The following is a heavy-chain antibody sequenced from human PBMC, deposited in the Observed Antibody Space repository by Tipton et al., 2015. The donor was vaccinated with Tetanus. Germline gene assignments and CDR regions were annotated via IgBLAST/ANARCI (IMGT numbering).Heavy chain of an antibody. CDR2: ISYDGSNK. J-gene: IGHJ4*02. D-gene: IGHD3-16*02. Sequence: SLRLSCAASGFNFRNYAFHWVRQSPGKGLDRVAAISYDGSNKYYADSVKGRFTISRDNSKNTLYLQMNSLRAEDTAVYYCARGGTLGGSYRFVGYYWGQGTLVTVSS. CDR3: ARGGTLGGSYRFVGYY. V-gene: IGHV3-30-3*01. CDR1: GFNFRNYA.